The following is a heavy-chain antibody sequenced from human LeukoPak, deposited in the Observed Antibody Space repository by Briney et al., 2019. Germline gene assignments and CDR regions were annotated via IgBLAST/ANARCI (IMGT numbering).Heavy chain of an antibody. J-gene: IGHJ2*01. CDR3: PKSLTLQWRGFSDL. CDR1: GFIFDTHT. CDR2: ISDSGANT. V-gene: IGHV3-23*01. D-gene: IGHD6-19*01. Sequence: GGSLTLSCTASGFIFDTHTLTWVRQAPGKGLEWVSTISDSGANTYYADSVRGRFTIFRDISKNTLFLQKNSLIADDTATYYCPKSLTLQWRGFSDLWGRGTHVTVPS.